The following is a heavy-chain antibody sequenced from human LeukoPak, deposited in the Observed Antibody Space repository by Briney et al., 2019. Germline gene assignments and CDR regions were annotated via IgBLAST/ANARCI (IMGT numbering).Heavy chain of an antibody. Sequence: PSETLSLTCTVSGGSISSYYWSWIRQPPGKGLEWIGYIYHSGSTYYNPSLKSRVTISVDRSKNQFSLKLSSVTAADTAVYYCARRVDYWGQGTLVTVSS. V-gene: IGHV4-59*12. J-gene: IGHJ4*02. CDR3: ARRVDY. CDR1: GGSISSYY. CDR2: IYHSGST.